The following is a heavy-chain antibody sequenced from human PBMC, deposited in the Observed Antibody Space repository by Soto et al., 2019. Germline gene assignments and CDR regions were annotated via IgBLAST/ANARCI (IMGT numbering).Heavy chain of an antibody. D-gene: IGHD4-17*01. CDR2: ISAYYGNT. V-gene: IGHV1-18*01. Sequence: PGQGLEWMGWISAYYGNTNYAKKLQGRVTMTTDTSTSTAYMELRSLRSDDTVVYCSGRRTRWRYGFGYRGQRIFVTVSS. J-gene: IGHJ4*02. CDR3: GRRTRWRYGFGY.